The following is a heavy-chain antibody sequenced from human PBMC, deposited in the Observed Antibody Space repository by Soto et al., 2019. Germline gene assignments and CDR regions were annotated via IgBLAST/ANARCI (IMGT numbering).Heavy chain of an antibody. D-gene: IGHD6-19*01. V-gene: IGHV4-59*01. J-gene: IGHJ6*03. CDR2: IYYSGST. Sequence: PSETLSLTCTVSGGSISSYYWSWIRQPPGKGLEWIGYIYYSGSTNYNPSLKSRVTISVDTSKNQFSLKLSPVTAADTAVYYCAREVGIAGAGTLIYRYYYLDVWGKGTTVTVSS. CDR1: GGSISSYY. CDR3: AREVGIAGAGTLIYRYYYLDV.